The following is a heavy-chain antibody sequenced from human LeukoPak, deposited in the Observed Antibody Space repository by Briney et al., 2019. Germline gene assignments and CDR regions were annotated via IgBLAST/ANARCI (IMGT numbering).Heavy chain of an antibody. CDR3: ARDVGSGWFDY. V-gene: IGHV3-7*01. CDR1: GFSFRSHW. J-gene: IGHJ4*02. D-gene: IGHD6-19*01. Sequence: GGSLRLSCAVPGFSFRSHWMSWVRQAPGKGLEWVANIKEDGSQIYYVDSVKGRFTISRDNAQNSVYLQMNSLRGEDTAVYYCARDVGSGWFDYWGQGTLVTVSS. CDR2: IKEDGSQI.